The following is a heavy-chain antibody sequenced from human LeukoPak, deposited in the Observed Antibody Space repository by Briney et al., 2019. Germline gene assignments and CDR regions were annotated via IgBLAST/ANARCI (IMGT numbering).Heavy chain of an antibody. CDR1: GFSVSSKW. CDR3: AKDSTIFGVVIIPSWAFDI. Sequence: GGSLRLSCAASGFSVSSKWMHWVRQAPGEGLMWVSLISRDSDGSNTNYADSVKGRFTISRDNAKNTLYLQMNSLRAEDTAVYYCAKDSTIFGVVIIPSWAFDIWGQGTMVTVSS. CDR2: ISRDSDGSNT. J-gene: IGHJ3*02. V-gene: IGHV3-74*01. D-gene: IGHD3-3*01.